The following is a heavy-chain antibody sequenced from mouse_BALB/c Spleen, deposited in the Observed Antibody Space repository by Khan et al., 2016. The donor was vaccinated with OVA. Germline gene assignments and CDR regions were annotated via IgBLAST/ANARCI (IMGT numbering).Heavy chain of an antibody. V-gene: IGHV14-3*02. Sequence: EVQLQQSGAELVKPGASVKLSCTASDFNITDTYIHWVKQRPEQGLVWIGRIAPAYGNSKYDPKFQGKAPITADPHYNPSFLQLSSLTSVDPSFYYCAHPADDPRSFAVWAAGTSVPVPP. CDR1: DFNITDTY. CDR3: AHPADDPRSFAV. CDR2: IAPAYGNS. D-gene: IGHD2-3*01. J-gene: IGHJ1*01.